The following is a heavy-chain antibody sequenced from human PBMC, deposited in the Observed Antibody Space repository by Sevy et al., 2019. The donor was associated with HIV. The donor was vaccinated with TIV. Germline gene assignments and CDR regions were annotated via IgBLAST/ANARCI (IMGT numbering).Heavy chain of an antibody. J-gene: IGHJ6*04. V-gene: IGHV3-49*04. D-gene: IGHD3-3*01. CDR2: IRSKAYGGTT. CDR3: TRDGHSRITIFGVVTIAMDV. Sequence: GGSLRLSCTASGFTFGDYAMSWVRQAPGKGLEWVGFIRSKAYGGTTEYAASVKGRFTISRDDSKSIAYLQMNSLKTDDTAVYYCTRDGHSRITIFGVVTIAMDVWGKGTTVTVSS. CDR1: GFTFGDYA.